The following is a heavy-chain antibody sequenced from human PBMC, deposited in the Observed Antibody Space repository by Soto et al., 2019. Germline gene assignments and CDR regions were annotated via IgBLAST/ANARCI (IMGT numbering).Heavy chain of an antibody. V-gene: IGHV3-33*05. CDR1: GFTFSSYA. J-gene: IGHJ3*01. Sequence: PGGSLRLSCAASGFTFSSYAMHWVRQAPGEGLQWVASISYLGGHERYSDSVKGRFAISRDTSKNTLYLQMDSLRVGDTAVFYCARGPYDHDAFAVWGQGTMVPGSS. CDR3: ARGPYDHDAFAV. CDR2: ISYLGGHE. D-gene: IGHD5-12*01.